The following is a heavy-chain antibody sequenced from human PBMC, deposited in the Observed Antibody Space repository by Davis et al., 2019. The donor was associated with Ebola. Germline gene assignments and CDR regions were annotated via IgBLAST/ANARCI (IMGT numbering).Heavy chain of an antibody. CDR2: ICYSGST. Sequence: MPSETLSLTCTVSGGSISSSNYYWGWIRQPPGKGLEWIGTICYSGSTYSNASLKGRVTMSVNTSKNQFSLKLLSVTAADTAMYYCARHQGAYYSDYWGQGTLVTVSP. CDR3: ARHQGAYYSDY. CDR1: GGSISSSNYY. J-gene: IGHJ4*02. V-gene: IGHV4-39*01. D-gene: IGHD3-10*01.